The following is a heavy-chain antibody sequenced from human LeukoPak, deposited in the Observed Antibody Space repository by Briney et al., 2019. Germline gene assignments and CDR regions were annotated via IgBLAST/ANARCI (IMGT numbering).Heavy chain of an antibody. J-gene: IGHJ4*02. V-gene: IGHV3-33*01. CDR3: ARYNGGQGCLDY. D-gene: IGHD2-8*01. Sequence: ARSLRLSCAASGFTFSSYGMHWVRQAPGKGLEWVAGIYYDGSSKYYADSVKGRFAISRDNSKNTLSLQMSSLRAEDTAVYCCARYNGGQGCLDYWGQGTLVTVSS. CDR2: IYYDGSSK. CDR1: GFTFSSYG.